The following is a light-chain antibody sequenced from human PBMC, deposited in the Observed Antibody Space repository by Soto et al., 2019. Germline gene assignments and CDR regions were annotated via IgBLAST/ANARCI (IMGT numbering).Light chain of an antibody. CDR2: STN. V-gene: IGLV8-61*01. Sequence: VVTQEPSFSVSPGGTVTLTCGLSSGSVSTRYYPSWYQQTPGQAPRTLIYSTNTRSSGVPDRFSGSILGNKAALTITGAQADDESDYYCVLYMGSGISVFGGGTKLTVL. CDR1: SGSVSTRYY. CDR3: VLYMGSGISV. J-gene: IGLJ2*01.